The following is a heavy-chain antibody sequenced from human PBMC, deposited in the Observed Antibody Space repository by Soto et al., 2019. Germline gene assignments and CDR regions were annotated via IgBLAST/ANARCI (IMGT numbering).Heavy chain of an antibody. V-gene: IGHV2-5*02. CDR2: IYWDDDK. Sequence: QITLEESGPTLVKPTQTLMLTCTFSGFSLSASGVGVGWTRQPPGKTLEWLALIYWDDDKRYSPSLRNRLTTTKPTSKTQLFLTRRNLDPVDTDIYYCVRRRGGHASPCDYWGQGTLVTVSS. CDR3: VRRRGGHASPCDY. D-gene: IGHD3-16*01. CDR1: GFSLSASGVG. J-gene: IGHJ4*02.